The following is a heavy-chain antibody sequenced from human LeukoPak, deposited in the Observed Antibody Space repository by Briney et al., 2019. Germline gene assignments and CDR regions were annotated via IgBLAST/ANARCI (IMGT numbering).Heavy chain of an antibody. D-gene: IGHD6-13*01. CDR1: GGSISSYY. CDR3: ASSIAAAGNFDY. J-gene: IGHJ4*02. CDR2: IYYSGST. V-gene: IGHV4-59*01. Sequence: SETLSLTCTVSGGSISSYYWSWIRQPPGKGLEWIGYIYYSGSTNYNPSLKSRVTISVDTSKNQFSLKLSSVTAADTAVYYCASSIAAAGNFDYWGQATLVTVSS.